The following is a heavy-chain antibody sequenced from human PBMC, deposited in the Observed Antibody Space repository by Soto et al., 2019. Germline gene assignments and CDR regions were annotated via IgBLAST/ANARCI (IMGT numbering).Heavy chain of an antibody. J-gene: IGHJ6*02. CDR3: ARDYYYDSRGYPGAYYYGMDV. D-gene: IGHD3-22*01. CDR2: IYYSGRT. CDR1: GGSFSSYY. Sequence: PSETLSLTCTVSGGSFSSYYWSWIRQPPGKGLEWIGHIYYSGRTNYNPSLKRRVTISGDTSKNQLSLKLSSVTAADTAVYYCARDYYYDSRGYPGAYYYGMDVWGQGTTVTVSS. V-gene: IGHV4-59*01.